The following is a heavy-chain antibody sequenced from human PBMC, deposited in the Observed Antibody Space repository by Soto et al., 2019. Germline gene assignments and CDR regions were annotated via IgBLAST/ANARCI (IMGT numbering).Heavy chain of an antibody. J-gene: IGHJ3*02. D-gene: IGHD3-3*01. CDR2: FDPEDGET. V-gene: IGHV1-24*01. CDR3: ATENPRRVLEWRFFDAFDI. CDR1: GYTLTDFS. Sequence: QVQLVQSGAEVKKPGASVKVSCKVSGYTLTDFSMHWVRQAPGKGLEWMGGFDPEDGETIYAQKFQGRVTMTEDTSTDTAYMELSSLRSEDTAVYYCATENPRRVLEWRFFDAFDIRGQGTMVTVSS.